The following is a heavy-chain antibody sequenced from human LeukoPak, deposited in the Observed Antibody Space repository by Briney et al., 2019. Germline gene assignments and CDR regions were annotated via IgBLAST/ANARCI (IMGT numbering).Heavy chain of an antibody. J-gene: IGHJ5*02. CDR1: GFNFSISY. V-gene: IGHV3-33*08. D-gene: IGHD6-19*01. CDR2: IWFDGSNK. Sequence: GGSLRLSCTASGFNFSISYMMWVRQAPGEGLEWVAVIWFDGSNKYYADSVKGRFTISRDNSKNTLYLQMNSLRAEDTAVYYCARDNSWQQWLSKNWFDPWGQGTLVTVSS. CDR3: ARDNSWQQWLSKNWFDP.